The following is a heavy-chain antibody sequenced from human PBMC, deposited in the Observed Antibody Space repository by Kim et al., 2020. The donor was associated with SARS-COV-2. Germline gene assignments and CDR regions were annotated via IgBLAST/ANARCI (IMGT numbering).Heavy chain of an antibody. CDR2: IYYSGST. CDR1: GGSVSSGSYY. V-gene: IGHV4-61*01. CDR3: ARGEEMFDY. J-gene: IGHJ4*02. Sequence: SETLSLTCTVSGGSVSSGSYYWSWIRQPPGKGLEWIGYIYYSGSTNYNPSLKSRVTISVDTSKNQFSLKLSSVTAADTAVYYCARGEEMFDYWGQGTLVTVSS.